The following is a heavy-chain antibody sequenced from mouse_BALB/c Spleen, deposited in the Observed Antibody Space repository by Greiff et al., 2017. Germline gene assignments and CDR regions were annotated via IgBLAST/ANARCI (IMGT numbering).Heavy chain of an antibody. CDR3: ARSYDYDDYAMDY. D-gene: IGHD2-4*01. CDR2: ISTYYGNT. J-gene: IGHJ4*01. Sequence: QVQLQQSGPELVRPGVSVKISCKGSSYTFTDYAMHWVKQSHAKSLAWIGVISTYYGNTNYNQKFKGKATMTVDKSSSTAYMELARLTSEDSAVYYCARSYDYDDYAMDYWGQGTSVTVSS. V-gene: IGHV1-67*01. CDR1: SYTFTDYA.